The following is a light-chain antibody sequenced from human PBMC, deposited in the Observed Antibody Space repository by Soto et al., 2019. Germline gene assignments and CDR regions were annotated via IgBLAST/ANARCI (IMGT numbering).Light chain of an antibody. V-gene: IGKV2-28*01. CDR2: LTS. J-gene: IGKJ1*01. CDR1: QSLLHSNGYNY. Sequence: DIVMTQSPLSLPVTPGEQASISCRSSQSLLHSNGYNYLDWYLQKPVQSPQLLIYLTSNLASGVPDRFSCSGSGTDFTLKISRVEAEDVGVYYCMQARQTPWTFGQGNKVEIK. CDR3: MQARQTPWT.